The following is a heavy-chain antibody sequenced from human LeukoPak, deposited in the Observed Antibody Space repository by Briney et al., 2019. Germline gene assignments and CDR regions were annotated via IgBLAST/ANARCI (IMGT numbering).Heavy chain of an antibody. J-gene: IGHJ4*02. V-gene: IGHV3-7*01. CDR1: GFPFDISW. CDR3: AKDAF. CDR2: MKPDGSEK. Sequence: GGSLRLSCAASGFPFDISWLNWVRQAPGKGPEWVATMKPDGSEKYYVDSVKGRFTISRDNAKNSVYLQMDSLRVEDTAEYYCAKDAFWGRGTLVTVSS.